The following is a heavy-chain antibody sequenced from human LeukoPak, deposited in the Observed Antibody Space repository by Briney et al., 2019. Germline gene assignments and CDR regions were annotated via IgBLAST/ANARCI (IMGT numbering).Heavy chain of an antibody. CDR3: ARDYDYGDYFDY. D-gene: IGHD4-17*01. CDR2: IY. J-gene: IGHJ4*02. Sequence: SQTLSLTCTVSGGSISSGSYYWSWIRQPAGKGLEWIGRIYRVTISVDTSKNQFSLKLSSVTAADTAVHYCARDYDYGDYFDYWGQGTLVTVSS. CDR1: GGSISSGSYY. V-gene: IGHV4-61*02.